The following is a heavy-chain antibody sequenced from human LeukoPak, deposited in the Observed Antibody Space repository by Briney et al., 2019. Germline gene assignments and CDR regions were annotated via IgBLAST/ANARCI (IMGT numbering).Heavy chain of an antibody. Sequence: GGSLRLSCAASGFTFDDYGMGWVRQAPGKGLEWVSAVTWNGGRTYYAGSVKGRFTISRDSAKNSLYLQMDSVRPEDTALYYCARGGIQVSGIDEFDYWGQGTLVTVSS. J-gene: IGHJ4*02. CDR2: VTWNGGRT. CDR1: GFTFDDYG. V-gene: IGHV3-20*04. CDR3: ARGGIQVSGIDEFDY. D-gene: IGHD6-19*01.